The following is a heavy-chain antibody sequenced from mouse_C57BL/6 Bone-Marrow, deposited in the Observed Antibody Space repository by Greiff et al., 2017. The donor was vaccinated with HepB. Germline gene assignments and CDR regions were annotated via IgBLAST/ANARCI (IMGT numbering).Heavy chain of an antibody. CDR3: ASFITYWYFDV. CDR1: GFSLTSYA. D-gene: IGHD1-1*01. Sequence: VKVVESGPGLVAPSQSLSITCTVSGFSLTSYAISWVRQPPGKGLEWLGVIWTDGGTNYNSALKSRLSISKDNSKSQVFLKMNSLQTDDTARYYCASFITYWYFDVWGTGTTVTVSS. V-gene: IGHV2-9-1*01. CDR2: IWTDGGT. J-gene: IGHJ1*03.